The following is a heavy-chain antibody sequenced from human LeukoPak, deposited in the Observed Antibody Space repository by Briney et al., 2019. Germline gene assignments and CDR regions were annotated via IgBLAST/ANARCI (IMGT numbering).Heavy chain of an antibody. D-gene: IGHD3-9*01. CDR1: GGSFSGYY. V-gene: IGHV4-34*01. CDR2: INHSGST. J-gene: IGHJ4*02. CDR3: ARRDDILTGYYY. Sequence: PSETLSLTCAVYGGSFSGYYWSWIRQPPGKGLEWIGEINHSGSTNYNPSLKSRVTISVDTSKNQFSLKLSSVTAADTAVYYCARRDDILTGYYYWGQGTLVTVSS.